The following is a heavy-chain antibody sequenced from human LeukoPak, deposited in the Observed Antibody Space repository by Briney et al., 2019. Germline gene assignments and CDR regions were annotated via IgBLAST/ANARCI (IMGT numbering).Heavy chain of an antibody. CDR3: AGSSGPLYNWFDP. J-gene: IGHJ5*02. V-gene: IGHV4-61*01. Sequence: SETLSLTCTVSGGSVSSGSYYWSWIRQPPGKGLEWIGYIYYSGSTNYNPSLKSRVTISVDTSKNQFSLKLSSVTAADTAVYYCAGSSGPLYNWFDPWGQGTLVTVPS. CDR1: GGSVSSGSYY. CDR2: IYYSGST. D-gene: IGHD3-22*01.